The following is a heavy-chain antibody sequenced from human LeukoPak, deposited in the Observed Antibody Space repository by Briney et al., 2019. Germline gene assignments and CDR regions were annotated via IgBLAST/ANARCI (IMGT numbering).Heavy chain of an antibody. CDR1: GFTVSSNY. CDR3: ARDPRVRGYSGYDDI. D-gene: IGHD5-12*01. V-gene: IGHV3-53*01. J-gene: IGHJ3*02. CDR2: IYSGGST. Sequence: GGSLRLSCAASGFTVSSNYMSWVRQAPGKGLEWVSVIYSGGSTYYADSVKGRFTISRDNSKNTLYLQMNSLRAEDTAVYYCARDPRVRGYSGYDDIWGQGTMVTVSS.